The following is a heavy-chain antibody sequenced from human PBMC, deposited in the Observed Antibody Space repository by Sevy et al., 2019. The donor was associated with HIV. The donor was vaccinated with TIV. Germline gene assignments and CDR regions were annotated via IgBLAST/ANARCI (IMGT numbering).Heavy chain of an antibody. CDR1: TFTFHTYV. D-gene: IGHD3-22*01. V-gene: IGHV3-23*01. CDR3: AKEDTSGYF. CDR2: ISASGGYT. Sequence: GGSLRLSCAASTFTFHTYVMSWVRQASEKGLEWVSTISASGGYTYYADSVKGRFTISRDNSKNTVYLQMNSLRDEDTAVYYCAKEDTSGYFWGQGTLVTVS. J-gene: IGHJ4*02.